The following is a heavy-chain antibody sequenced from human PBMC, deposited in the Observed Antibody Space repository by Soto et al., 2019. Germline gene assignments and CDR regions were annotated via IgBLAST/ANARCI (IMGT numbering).Heavy chain of an antibody. CDR1: GGTFSSYA. D-gene: IGHD6-13*01. J-gene: IGHJ4*02. CDR3: ARDCHRETDRSSWPCFDY. V-gene: IGHV1-69*13. CDR2: IIPIFGTA. Sequence: SVKVSCKASGGTFSSYAISWVRQAPGQGLEWMGGIIPIFGTANYAQKFQGRVTITADESTSTAYMELSSLRSEDTAVYYCARDCHRETDRSSWPCFDYWGQGTLVTVSS.